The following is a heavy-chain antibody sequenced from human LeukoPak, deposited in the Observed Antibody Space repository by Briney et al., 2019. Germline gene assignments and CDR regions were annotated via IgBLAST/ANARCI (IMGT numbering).Heavy chain of an antibody. CDR1: GGSISSYY. CDR3: ARGRGFLEWRGAFDI. D-gene: IGHD3-3*01. Sequence: PSETLSLTCTVSGGSISSYYWSWIRQPPGKGLEWIGYIYYSGSTNYNPSLKSRVTISVDTSKNQFSLKLSSVTAADTAVYYCARGRGFLEWRGAFDIWGQGTMVTVSS. V-gene: IGHV4-59*01. J-gene: IGHJ3*02. CDR2: IYYSGST.